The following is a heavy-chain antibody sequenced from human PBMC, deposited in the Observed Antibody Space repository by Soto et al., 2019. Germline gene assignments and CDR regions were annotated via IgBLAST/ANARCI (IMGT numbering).Heavy chain of an antibody. Sequence: LRLSCAASGFTFSSYSMNWVRQAPGKGLEWVSSISSSSSYIYYADSVKGRFTISRDNAKNSLYLQMNSLRAEDTAVYYCARASIAARPRYFQHWGQGTLVTVSS. CDR3: ARASIAARPRYFQH. J-gene: IGHJ1*01. V-gene: IGHV3-21*01. CDR1: GFTFSSYS. CDR2: ISSSSSYI. D-gene: IGHD6-6*01.